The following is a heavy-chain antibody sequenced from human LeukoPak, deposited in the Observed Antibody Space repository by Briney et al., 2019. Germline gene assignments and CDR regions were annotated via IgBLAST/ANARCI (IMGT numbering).Heavy chain of an antibody. J-gene: IGHJ6*02. CDR2: IYYSGST. D-gene: IGHD2-21*02. Sequence: SETLSLTCTVSGGSISSGDYYWSWIRQPPGKGLEWIGYIYYSGSTYYNPSLKSRVTISVDTSKNQFSLKLSSVTAADTAVYYCARDLVGGDFASVGMDVWGQGTTVTVSS. V-gene: IGHV4-30-4*01. CDR3: ARDLVGGDFASVGMDV. CDR1: GGSISSGDYY.